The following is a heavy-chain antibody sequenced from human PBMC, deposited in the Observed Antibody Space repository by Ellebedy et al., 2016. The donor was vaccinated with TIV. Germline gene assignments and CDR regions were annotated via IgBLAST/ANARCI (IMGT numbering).Heavy chain of an antibody. CDR1: GFTFSNAW. V-gene: IGHV3-15*01. Sequence: GESLKISCAASGFTFSNAWMSWVRQAPGKGLEWVGRIKSKTDGGTTDYAAPVKGRFTISRDDSKNTLYLQMNSLKTEDTAVYYCTTDAPGSGYDLGYWGQGTLVTVSS. J-gene: IGHJ4*02. CDR2: IKSKTDGGTT. CDR3: TTDAPGSGYDLGY. D-gene: IGHD5-12*01.